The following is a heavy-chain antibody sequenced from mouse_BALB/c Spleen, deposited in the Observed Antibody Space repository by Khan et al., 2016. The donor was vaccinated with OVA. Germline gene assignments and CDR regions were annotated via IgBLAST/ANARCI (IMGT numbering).Heavy chain of an antibody. CDR3: ARSVTITPLAATDFDY. Sequence: EVQLQESGPGLVKPSQSLSLTCTVTGYSITSDYAWNWLRQFPGNKLEWMGYISYSGGTSYNPSLKSRISITRDTSKNQLFLQLKSVTTEDTATYYCARSVTITPLAATDFDYWGQGTTLTVSS. CDR1: GYSITSDYA. V-gene: IGHV3-2*02. CDR2: ISYSGGT. D-gene: IGHD1-1*01. J-gene: IGHJ2*01.